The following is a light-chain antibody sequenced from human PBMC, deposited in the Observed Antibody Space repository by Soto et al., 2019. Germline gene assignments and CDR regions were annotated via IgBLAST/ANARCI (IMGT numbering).Light chain of an antibody. Sequence: DIEFTQSPSTLSGSAGERATLSCSASQSVNSHLAWYQQKPGQAPRLLIYGASTRANGIPARISGSGSGAELTLAISSLQYQDFAVYYCQQYNNWSTWTFGEGTKVDIK. V-gene: IGKV3-15*01. CDR1: QSVNSH. J-gene: IGKJ1*01. CDR2: GAS. CDR3: QQYNNWSTWT.